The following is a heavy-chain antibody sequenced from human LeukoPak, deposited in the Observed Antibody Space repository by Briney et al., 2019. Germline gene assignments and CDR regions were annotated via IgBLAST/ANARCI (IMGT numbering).Heavy chain of an antibody. D-gene: IGHD2-2*01. CDR1: GFSLSTSGVG. Sequence: SGPTLVKPTQTLTLTCTFSGFSLSTSGVGVGWIRQPPGQALEWLALIYWDDDKRYSPSLKSRLTITKDTSKNQVVLTMTNMDPVDTATYYCAREDCSSTSCYADYWGQGTLVTVSS. J-gene: IGHJ4*02. V-gene: IGHV2-5*02. CDR2: IYWDDDK. CDR3: AREDCSSTSCYADY.